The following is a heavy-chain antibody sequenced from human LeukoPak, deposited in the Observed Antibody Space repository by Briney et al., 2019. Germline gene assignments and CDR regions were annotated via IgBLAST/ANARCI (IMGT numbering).Heavy chain of an antibody. CDR1: GFTFSSYA. V-gene: IGHV3-30*14. D-gene: IGHD3-22*01. CDR2: ISYDGSNK. J-gene: IGHJ1*01. CDR3: AQRGFYDSSGYAPLFQH. Sequence: PGGSLRLSCAASGFTFSSYAMHWVRQAPGKGLEWVAVISYDGSNKYYADSMKGRFTISRDKSKNTLYLQMNSLRAEDTAVYYCAQRGFYDSSGYAPLFQHWGQGTLVTVSS.